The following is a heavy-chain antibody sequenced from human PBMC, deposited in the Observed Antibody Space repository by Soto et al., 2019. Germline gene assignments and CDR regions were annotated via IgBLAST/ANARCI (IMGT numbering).Heavy chain of an antibody. D-gene: IGHD2-15*01. CDR1: GFTFSNAW. CDR3: AREGPGPTDDSHYYYGMDV. Sequence: GGSLRLSCAGSGFTFSNAWMNWVRQAPGKGLEWVAVISYDGSNKYYADSVKGRFTISRDNSKNTLYLQMNSLRAEDTAVYYCAREGPGPTDDSHYYYGMDVWGQGTTVTVSS. CDR2: ISYDGSNK. J-gene: IGHJ6*02. V-gene: IGHV3-30*03.